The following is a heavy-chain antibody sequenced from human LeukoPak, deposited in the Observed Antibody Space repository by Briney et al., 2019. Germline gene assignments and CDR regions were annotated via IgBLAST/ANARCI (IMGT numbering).Heavy chain of an antibody. V-gene: IGHV1-18*04. D-gene: IGHD2-15*01. CDR2: ISAYNGNT. Sequence: ASVKVSCKASGYTFTSYGISWVRQAPGQGLEWMGWISAYNGNTNYAQKLQGRVTTTTDTSTSTAYMELRSLRSDDTAVYYCARVPGAAYYYGMDVWGKGTTVTVSS. CDR1: GYTFTSYG. J-gene: IGHJ6*04. CDR3: ARVPGAAYYYGMDV.